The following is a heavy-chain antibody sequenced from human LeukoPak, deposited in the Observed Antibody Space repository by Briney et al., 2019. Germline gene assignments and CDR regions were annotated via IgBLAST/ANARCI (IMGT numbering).Heavy chain of an antibody. J-gene: IGHJ3*02. Sequence: ASVKVSCKASGYTFTSYGISWVRQAPGQGLEWMGWISAYNGNTNYAQKLQGRVTMTTDTSTSTAYMELRSLRSDDTAVYYCARDFPGRLIVVVPAAMDDAFDIWGQGTMVTVSS. V-gene: IGHV1-18*01. CDR1: GYTFTSYG. D-gene: IGHD2-2*01. CDR2: ISAYNGNT. CDR3: ARDFPGRLIVVVPAAMDDAFDI.